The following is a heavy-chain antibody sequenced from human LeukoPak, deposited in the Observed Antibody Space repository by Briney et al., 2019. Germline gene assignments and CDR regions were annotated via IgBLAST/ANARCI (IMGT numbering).Heavy chain of an antibody. CDR2: ISGSGGST. D-gene: IGHD6-13*01. V-gene: IGHV3-23*01. J-gene: IGHJ4*02. Sequence: PGGSLRLSCAALGFTFSSNAMTWVRQSPGKGLEGVSAISGSGGSTYYAGSVKGRFTISRDNSKNPLYLQMNSLRAEDTAVFYCAKDSGSSVEIDYWGQGTLVTVSS. CDR3: AKDSGSSVEIDY. CDR1: GFTFSSNA.